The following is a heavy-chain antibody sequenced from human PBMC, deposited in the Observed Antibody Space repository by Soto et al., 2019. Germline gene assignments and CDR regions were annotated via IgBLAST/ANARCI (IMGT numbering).Heavy chain of an antibody. CDR2: ISSSSSYI. J-gene: IGHJ4*02. CDR3: ASWELLPPPPY. V-gene: IGHV3-21*01. CDR1: GFTFSSYS. Sequence: GGSLRLSCAAPGFTFSSYSMNWVRQAPGKGLEWVSSISSSSSYIYYADSVKGRFTISRDNAKNSLYLQMNSLRAEDTAVYYCASWELLPPPPYWGQGTLVTVSS. D-gene: IGHD1-26*01.